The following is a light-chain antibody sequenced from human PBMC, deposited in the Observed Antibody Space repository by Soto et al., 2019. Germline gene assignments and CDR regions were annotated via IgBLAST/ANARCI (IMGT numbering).Light chain of an antibody. Sequence: EIVLTQSPATLSLSPAERATLSCRASQSVSSYLAWYQQKPGQAPRLLIYDASNRATGIPARFSGSGSGTDFTLTISSLEPEDFAVYYCQQRSNWPQGVTFGQGTRLEIK. V-gene: IGKV3-11*01. CDR2: DAS. J-gene: IGKJ5*01. CDR3: QQRSNWPQGVT. CDR1: QSVSSY.